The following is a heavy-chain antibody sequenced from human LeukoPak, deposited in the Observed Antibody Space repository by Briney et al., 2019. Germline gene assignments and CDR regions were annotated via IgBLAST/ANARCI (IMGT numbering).Heavy chain of an antibody. CDR3: ARGNDGDPFDY. V-gene: IGHV4-31*03. CDR2: IYYSGST. J-gene: IGHJ4*02. CDR1: GGSISSGGYY. D-gene: IGHD4-17*01. Sequence: PSETLSLTCTVSGGSISSGGYYWSWIRQHPGKGLEWIGYIYYSGSTYYNPSLKSRVTISVDTSKNQFSLKLSSVTAADTAVYYCARGNDGDPFDYWGQGTLVTVSS.